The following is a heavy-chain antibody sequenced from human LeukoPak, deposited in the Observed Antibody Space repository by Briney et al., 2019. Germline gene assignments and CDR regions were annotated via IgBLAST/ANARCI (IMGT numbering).Heavy chain of an antibody. CDR1: GFTFSSYG. V-gene: IGHV3-30*02. J-gene: IGHJ4*02. Sequence: PGGSLRLSCAASGFTFSSYGMHWVRQAPGKGLEWVAFIWYDGSNKYYADSVKGRFTISRDNSKNTLYLQMNSLRAEDTAVYYCARAWIHLWSPFDYWGQGTLVTVSS. CDR3: ARAWIHLWSPFDY. CDR2: IWYDGSNK. D-gene: IGHD5-18*01.